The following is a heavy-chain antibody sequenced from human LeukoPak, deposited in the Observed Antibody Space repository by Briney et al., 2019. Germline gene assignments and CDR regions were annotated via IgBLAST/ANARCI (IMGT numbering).Heavy chain of an antibody. V-gene: IGHV1-2*02. Sequence: ASVKVSFKGSGYTFTDYYMHWVRQAPGQGRGGMGWIKPNSGGTNYEQKFQGRVTMTRDTSISTAYMELSRLRSDDTAVYYCARAHSPITMIVVVITWFDRWGQGTLVTVSS. CDR1: GYTFTDYY. J-gene: IGHJ5*02. CDR3: ARAHSPITMIVVVITWFDR. D-gene: IGHD3-22*01. CDR2: IKPNSGGT.